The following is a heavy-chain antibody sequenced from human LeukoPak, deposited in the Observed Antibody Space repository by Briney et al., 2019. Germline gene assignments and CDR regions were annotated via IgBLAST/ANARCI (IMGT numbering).Heavy chain of an antibody. J-gene: IGHJ5*02. CDR2: INNDGSSI. V-gene: IGHV3-74*01. Sequence: GGSLRLSCAASGFTFSGYWMHRVRQAPGKGLVWVSRINNDGSSISYADSVKGRFTISRDNAKNTLYLQMNSLRAEDTAVYYCARVIYGSGTYYKGWFDPWGQGTLVTVSS. CDR3: ARVIYGSGTYYKGWFDP. D-gene: IGHD3-10*01. CDR1: GFTFSGYW.